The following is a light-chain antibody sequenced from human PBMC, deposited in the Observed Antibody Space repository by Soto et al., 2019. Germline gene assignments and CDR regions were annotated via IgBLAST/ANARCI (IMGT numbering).Light chain of an antibody. J-gene: IGKJ2*01. V-gene: IGKV3-15*01. CDR1: HSVSSN. CDR2: GAS. CDR3: EEYNNWPYT. Sequence: EIVMTQSPATLSVSPGERVTLSCRASHSVSSNVAWYQQKPGQAPRLLMYGASTRATAVPASFSGSGSGKELNLPISCLQSEEFAVYYCEEYNNWPYTFGQGTKLESK.